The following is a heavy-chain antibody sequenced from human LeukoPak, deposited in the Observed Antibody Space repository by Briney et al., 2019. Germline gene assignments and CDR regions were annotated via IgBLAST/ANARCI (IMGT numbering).Heavy chain of an antibody. Sequence: GGSLRLSCVASGFTFSSYSMNWVRQAPGKGLEWVSSISSSSSYIYYADSVKSRFTISRDNAKNSLYLQMNSLRAEDTAVYYCAPVEMAIDYWGQGTLVTVSS. CDR3: APVEMAIDY. J-gene: IGHJ4*02. CDR2: ISSSSSYI. V-gene: IGHV3-21*01. CDR1: GFTFSSYS. D-gene: IGHD5-24*01.